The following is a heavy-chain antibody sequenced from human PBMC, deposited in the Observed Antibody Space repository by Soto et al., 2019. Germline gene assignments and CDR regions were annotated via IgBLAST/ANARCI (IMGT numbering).Heavy chain of an antibody. CDR3: ARLVGAAAGRFDP. D-gene: IGHD6-13*01. V-gene: IGHV3-33*01. CDR1: GFTFNSYG. CDR2: IRFDGSDK. Sequence: QEPLVESGGGVVQPGTSLRLSCVASGFTFNSYGMHWVRQAPGKGLGWVAAIRFDGSDKYYADSVKGRFTISRDNSKNTLYLQMNSLRAEDTGVYYCARLVGAAAGRFDPWGQGTLVIVSS. J-gene: IGHJ5*02.